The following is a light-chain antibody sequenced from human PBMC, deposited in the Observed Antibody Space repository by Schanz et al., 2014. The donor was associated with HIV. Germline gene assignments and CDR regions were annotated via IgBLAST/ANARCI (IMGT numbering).Light chain of an antibody. CDR2: DVD. CDR1: SSDVGGYNY. J-gene: IGLJ3*02. V-gene: IGLV2-14*03. CDR3: GSYKSASFPWV. Sequence: QSALTQPASVSGSPGQSITISCTGTSSDVGGYNYVSWSQQHPGKAPKLIIYDVDNRPAGVSNRFSGSKSGNTASLTISGLRAEDEASYYCGSYKSASFPWVFGGGTKLTVL.